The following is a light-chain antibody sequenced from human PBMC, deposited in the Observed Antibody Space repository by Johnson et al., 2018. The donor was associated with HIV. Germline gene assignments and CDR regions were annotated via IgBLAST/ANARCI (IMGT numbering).Light chain of an antibody. CDR3: ATWDSSLSTYV. CDR2: DNH. CDR1: SSNIGNNY. Sequence: QSVLTQPPSVSAAPGQKVTITCSGSSSNIGNNYASWYQQVPGTAPKLLIYDNHKRPSGIPDRFSGSNSGTSATLGIPGLQPGDEADYCCATWDSSLSTYVFGTGTKVTVL. V-gene: IGLV1-51*01. J-gene: IGLJ1*01.